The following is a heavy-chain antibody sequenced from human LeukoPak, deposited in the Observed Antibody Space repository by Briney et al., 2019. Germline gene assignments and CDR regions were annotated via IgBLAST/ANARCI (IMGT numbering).Heavy chain of an antibody. V-gene: IGHV4-30-4*01. J-gene: IGHJ4*02. CDR1: GGSISSGDYY. CDR3: AREYRPPRCFDY. D-gene: IGHD2-2*01. Sequence: PSGTLSLTCTVSGGSISSGDYYWTWIRQPPGKGLEWIGYIFYSGTTYYNSSLQSRVTISVDTSKNQFSLKLRSVTAADTAVYYCAREYRPPRCFDYWGQGSLVTVSS. CDR2: IFYSGTT.